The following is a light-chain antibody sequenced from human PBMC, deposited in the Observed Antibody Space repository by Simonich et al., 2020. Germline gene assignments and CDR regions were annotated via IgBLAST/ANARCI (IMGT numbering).Light chain of an antibody. CDR2: WAS. Sequence: DIVMTQSPDSLAVSLGGRATINCKSSQSVLYSSTNKNYLAWYQQKPGQPPKLLIYWASTRESGVPDRISGSGSGTDFTLTSSSLQAEDVAVYYCQQYYSTPSWTFGQGTKVEIK. J-gene: IGKJ1*01. CDR3: QQYYSTPSWT. CDR1: QSVLYSSTNKNY. V-gene: IGKV4-1*01.